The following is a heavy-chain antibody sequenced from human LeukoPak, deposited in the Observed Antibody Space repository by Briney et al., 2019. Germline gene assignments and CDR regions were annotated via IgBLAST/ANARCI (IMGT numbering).Heavy chain of an antibody. CDR2: ISGSGGST. CDR1: GFTFSDYN. CDR3: ARGGLLGYYFDY. D-gene: IGHD2-21*01. V-gene: IGHV3-21*01. Sequence: GGSLRLSCVVSGFTFSDYNMSWVRQAPGKGLEWVSAISGSGGSTYYADSVKGRFTISRDNAKNSLYLQMNSLRAEDTAVYYCARGGLLGYYFDYWGQGTLVTVSS. J-gene: IGHJ4*02.